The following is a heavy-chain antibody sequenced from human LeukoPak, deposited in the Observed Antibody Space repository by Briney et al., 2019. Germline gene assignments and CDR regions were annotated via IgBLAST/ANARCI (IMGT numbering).Heavy chain of an antibody. Sequence: GGFLRLSCAASGFTFSESWMTWVRQAPGKGLEWVAHIKDDGSDKYYVDSVKGRFTISRDNSRNTLFLEMNSLRPDDTAVYYCARDQPGTYTMSSTWGQGTLVTVSS. V-gene: IGHV3-7*01. CDR3: ARDQPGTYTMSST. J-gene: IGHJ5*02. CDR1: GFTFSESW. D-gene: IGHD7-27*01. CDR2: IKDDGSDK.